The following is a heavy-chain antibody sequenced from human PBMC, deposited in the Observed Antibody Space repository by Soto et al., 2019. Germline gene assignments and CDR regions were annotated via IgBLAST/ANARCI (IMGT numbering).Heavy chain of an antibody. Sequence: VQLLESGGGLVQPGGSLRLACAASGFSFNSYAMVWVRQAPGKGLEWVSVISARGGSSYFADSVKGRFTISRDNSKNTLYLQMNSLRAEDTAVYYCAKPGSSGYYGGDDAFDIWGQGTMVTVSS. CDR3: AKPGSSGYYGGDDAFDI. CDR2: ISARGGSS. V-gene: IGHV3-23*01. CDR1: GFSFNSYA. D-gene: IGHD3-22*01. J-gene: IGHJ3*02.